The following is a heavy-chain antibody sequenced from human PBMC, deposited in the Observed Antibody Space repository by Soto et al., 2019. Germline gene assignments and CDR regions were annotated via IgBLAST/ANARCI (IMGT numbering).Heavy chain of an antibody. CDR3: AHRQRTVVVGAPFDL. Sequence: QITLRESGPTLVQPTQTLTLTCTLSGVSLTTSGVGVGWIRQPPGKALEWLALIYWDDDKRFSPPLKSRLAITTDTSKNQVVMTMTDMAPVDTAIYSCAHRQRTVVVGAPFDLWRQGSQVTVSS. CDR2: IYWDDDK. D-gene: IGHD2-15*01. V-gene: IGHV2-5*02. CDR1: GVSLTTSGVG. J-gene: IGHJ4*02.